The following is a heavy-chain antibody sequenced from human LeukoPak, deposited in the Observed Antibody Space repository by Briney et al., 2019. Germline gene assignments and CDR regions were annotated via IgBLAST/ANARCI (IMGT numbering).Heavy chain of an antibody. J-gene: IGHJ4*02. V-gene: IGHV3-21*01. CDR1: GFLFSSYS. CDR3: ARVRYDSGGNYSIFDY. Sequence: PGGPLRLSCSASGFLFSSYSMHWLPQAPGKALEWVSSITRSNIYMYYAHPVKGRFTISRDNAKNSLYPKMNSLSAEDTALFYCARVRYDSGGNYSIFDYWGQGTLVTVSS. D-gene: IGHD3-22*01. CDR2: ITRSNIYM.